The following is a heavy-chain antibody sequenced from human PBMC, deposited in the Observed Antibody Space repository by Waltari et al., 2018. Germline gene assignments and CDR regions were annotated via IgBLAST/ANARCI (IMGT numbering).Heavy chain of an antibody. Sequence: QVQLVQSGAEVKTPGASVKVSCKAYGYSFTGYYIHWVRQAPGQGLEWMGRVITNRGDTNYAQKFQGRVTLTRDTSTSTGYMQLSGLRSDDTALYYCARDPAGDGFYYFDYWGQGSLVTVSS. D-gene: IGHD2-2*01. CDR3: ARDPAGDGFYYFDY. J-gene: IGHJ4*02. CDR1: GYSFTGYY. V-gene: IGHV1-2*06. CDR2: VITNRGDT.